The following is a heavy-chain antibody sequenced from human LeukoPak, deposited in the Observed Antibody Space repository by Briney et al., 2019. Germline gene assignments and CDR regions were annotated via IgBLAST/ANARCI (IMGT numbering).Heavy chain of an antibody. CDR3: ARDRGYCGGDCWSLYGMDV. D-gene: IGHD2-21*02. Sequence: ASVEVSCKVSGYTLTELSMHWVRQAPGKGLEWMGGFDPEDGETIYAQKFQGRVTMTEDTSTDTAYMELSSLRSEDTAVYYCARDRGYCGGDCWSLYGMDVWGQGTTVTVSS. J-gene: IGHJ6*02. CDR1: GYTLTELS. CDR2: FDPEDGET. V-gene: IGHV1-24*01.